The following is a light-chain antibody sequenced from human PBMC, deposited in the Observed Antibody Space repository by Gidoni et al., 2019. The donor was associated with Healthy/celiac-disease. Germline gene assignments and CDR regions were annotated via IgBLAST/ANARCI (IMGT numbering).Light chain of an antibody. Sequence: DIQLTQSPSFLSASVGDRVTITCRASQGISSYLAWYQQKPGKAPKLLIYAASTLQSGVPSRFSGSGSGTEFTLTISSLQPEDFANYYCQQLNSDPITFGQGTRLEIK. V-gene: IGKV1-9*01. CDR3: QQLNSDPIT. CDR1: QGISSY. CDR2: AAS. J-gene: IGKJ5*01.